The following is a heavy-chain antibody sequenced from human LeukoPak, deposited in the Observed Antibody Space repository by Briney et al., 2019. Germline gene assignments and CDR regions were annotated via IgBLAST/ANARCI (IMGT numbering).Heavy chain of an antibody. D-gene: IGHD3-22*01. CDR1: GYTFTSYA. V-gene: IGHV7-4-1*02. Sequence: GASVKVSCKASGYTFTSYAMNWVRQAPGQGLEWMGWINTNTGNPTYARGFTGRFVFSLDTSVSTAYLQISSLKAEDTAVYYCARALLDYYYDSIGPDYWGQGTLVTVSS. CDR3: ARALLDYYYDSIGPDY. CDR2: INTNTGNP. J-gene: IGHJ4*02.